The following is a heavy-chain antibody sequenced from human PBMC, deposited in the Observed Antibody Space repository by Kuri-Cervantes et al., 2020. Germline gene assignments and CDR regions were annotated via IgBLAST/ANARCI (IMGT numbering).Heavy chain of an antibody. Sequence: GSLRLSCAVSAYPISSGYYWGWIRQPPGKGLEWIGEINHSGSTNYNPSLKSRVTISVDTSKNQFSLKLSSVTAADTAVYYCARGELNSRRAFVIWGQGTMVTVSS. CDR2: INHSGST. CDR1: AYPISSGYY. J-gene: IGHJ3*02. CDR3: ARGELNSRRAFVI. V-gene: IGHV4-38-2*01. D-gene: IGHD1-7*01.